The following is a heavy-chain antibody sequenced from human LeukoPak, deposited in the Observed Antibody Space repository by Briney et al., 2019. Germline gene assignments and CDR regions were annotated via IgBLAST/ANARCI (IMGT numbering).Heavy chain of an antibody. V-gene: IGHV3-33*06. CDR1: GFTFSTYA. Sequence: GXXLRLSCAASGFTFSTYAMHWVRQAPGKGLEWVADVWFDGSNEYSADSVKGRFTISRDNSKKTLYLQMNSLRAEDTAVYYCAKGVGCSGGSCNHYYYYYYMDVWGKGTTVTVSS. CDR3: AKGVGCSGGSCNHYYYYYYMDV. CDR2: VWFDGSNE. J-gene: IGHJ6*03. D-gene: IGHD2-15*01.